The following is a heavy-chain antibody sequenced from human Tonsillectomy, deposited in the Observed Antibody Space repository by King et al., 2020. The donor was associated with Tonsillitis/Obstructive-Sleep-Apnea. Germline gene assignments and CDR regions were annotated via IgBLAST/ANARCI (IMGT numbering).Heavy chain of an antibody. Sequence: VQLVESGAEVKKPGESLRISCTGSGYSFTSYWISWVRQMPGKGLEWMGRIDPSDSYTNYSPSFQGHVTISADKSISTAYLQWSSLKASDTAMYYCARHEYSSGWYGTFDYWGQGTLVTVSS. CDR2: IDPSDSYT. D-gene: IGHD6-19*01. V-gene: IGHV5-10-1*03. CDR1: GYSFTSYW. J-gene: IGHJ4*02. CDR3: ARHEYSSGWYGTFDY.